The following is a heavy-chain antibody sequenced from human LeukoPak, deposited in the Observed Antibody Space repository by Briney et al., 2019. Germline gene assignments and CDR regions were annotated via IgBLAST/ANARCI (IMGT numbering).Heavy chain of an antibody. CDR2: IYTSGST. D-gene: IGHD2-2*01. CDR1: GGSISSYY. V-gene: IGHV4-4*07. Sequence: SETLSLTCTVSGGSISSYYWSWIRQPARKGLEWIGRIYTSGSTNYNPSLKSRVTMSVDTSKNQFSLKLSSVTAADTAVYYCARLVVPAPTYHYYYGMDVWGQGTTVTVSS. J-gene: IGHJ6*02. CDR3: ARLVVPAPTYHYYYGMDV.